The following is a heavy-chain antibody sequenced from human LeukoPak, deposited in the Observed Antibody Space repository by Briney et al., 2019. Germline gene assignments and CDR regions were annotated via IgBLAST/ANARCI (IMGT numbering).Heavy chain of an antibody. CDR2: IYHSGST. V-gene: IGHV4-28*03. CDR1: GYSITSSSW. CDR3: ARDFDY. Sequence: SETLSLTCAVSGYSITSSSWWGWIRQPPGKGLEWIGYIYHSGSTYYNPSLKSRVTISVDRSKNQFSLKLSSVTAADTAVYYCARDFDYWGQGTLVTVSS. J-gene: IGHJ4*02.